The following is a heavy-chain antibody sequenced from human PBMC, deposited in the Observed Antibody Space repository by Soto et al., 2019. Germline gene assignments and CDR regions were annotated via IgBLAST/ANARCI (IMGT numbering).Heavy chain of an antibody. D-gene: IGHD5-18*01. CDR3: ASSNGNNYGVGTNYYFDY. Sequence: QVQLVQSGAEVKKPGSSVKVSCKTSGGTFSTYSIVWVRQAPGEGLEWMGGIIPIFGTANYAQKFQDRVTITRDKFTNPTFMGLRRLKSAETAMYYWASSNGNNYGVGTNYYFDYWGQGTLVTVSS. CDR1: GGTFSTYS. J-gene: IGHJ4*02. CDR2: IIPIFGTA. V-gene: IGHV1-69*06.